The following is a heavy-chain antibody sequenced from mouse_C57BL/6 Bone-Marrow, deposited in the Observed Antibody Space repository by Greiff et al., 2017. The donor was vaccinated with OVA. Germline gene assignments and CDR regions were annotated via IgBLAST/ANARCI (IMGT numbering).Heavy chain of an antibody. Sequence: EVQLVESGGGLVKPGGSLKLSCAASGYTFSSYAMSWVRQTPEQRLEWVATISDGGSYTYYPDNVKGRFTISRDNAKNNLYLQMSHLKSEDTAMYYCARDCGNYFYYWGQGTTLTVSS. V-gene: IGHV5-4*01. CDR3: ARDCGNYFYY. D-gene: IGHD1-1*02. CDR2: ISDGGSYT. CDR1: GYTFSSYA. J-gene: IGHJ2*01.